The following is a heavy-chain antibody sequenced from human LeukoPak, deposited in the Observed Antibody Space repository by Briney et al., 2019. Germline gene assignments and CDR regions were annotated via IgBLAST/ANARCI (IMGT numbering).Heavy chain of an antibody. CDR3: ARAGRASCAY. D-gene: IGHD6-19*01. CDR2: IGISSHNI. Sequence: GGSLRLSFAASGITLSSYSMNWVRQAPGKGLEWVSSIGISSHNIYYADSVKGRFTISRDNAKNSLYMQMNSLRAEDTAVYFCARAGRASCAYWGQGTLVTVSS. CDR1: GITLSSYS. J-gene: IGHJ4*02. V-gene: IGHV3-21*01.